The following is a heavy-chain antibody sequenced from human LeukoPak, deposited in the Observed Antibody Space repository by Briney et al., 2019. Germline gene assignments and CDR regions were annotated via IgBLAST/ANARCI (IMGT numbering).Heavy chain of an antibody. D-gene: IGHD1-26*01. Sequence: GGSLRLSCAASEFTFSAYWVHWVRQAPGKGLVWVSLINPDASTTVYADCVKGRFTISRDNAKNTLYLQMNSLRAEDTAVYYCAMSLYSGAYVTWGQGTLVTVSS. CDR3: AMSLYSGAYVT. V-gene: IGHV3-74*01. J-gene: IGHJ5*02. CDR1: EFTFSAYW. CDR2: INPDASTT.